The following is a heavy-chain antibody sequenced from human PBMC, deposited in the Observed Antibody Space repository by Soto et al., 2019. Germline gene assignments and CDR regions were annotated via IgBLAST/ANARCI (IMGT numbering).Heavy chain of an antibody. CDR3: ARDGPMDRAFDI. Sequence: ASAKVCCKASGYTFTSYGIGWVRQAPGQGLEWMGWISAYNGNTNYAQKLQGRVTMTTDTSTSTAYMELRSLRSDGTAVYYCARDGPMDRAFDIWGQGTMVTVSS. CDR1: GYTFTSYG. D-gene: IGHD3-10*01. CDR2: ISAYNGNT. V-gene: IGHV1-18*01. J-gene: IGHJ3*02.